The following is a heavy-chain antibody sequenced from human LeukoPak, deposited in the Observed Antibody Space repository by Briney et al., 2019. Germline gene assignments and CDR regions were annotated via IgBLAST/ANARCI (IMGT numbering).Heavy chain of an antibody. D-gene: IGHD6-6*01. V-gene: IGHV4-59*08. J-gene: IGHJ4*02. Sequence: SETLSLTWSVSGASISGFYWSWLRQAPGKGLEWIGFLHRSASATYNPSLESRVTTSMDTSKNQFSLKLYYVTAADTAVYYCARHRAYSSSSPFDYWGQGTLVTVSS. CDR3: ARHRAYSSSSPFDY. CDR1: GASISGFY. CDR2: LHRSASA.